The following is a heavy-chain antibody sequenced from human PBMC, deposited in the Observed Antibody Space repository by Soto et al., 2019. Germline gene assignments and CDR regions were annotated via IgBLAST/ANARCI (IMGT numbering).Heavy chain of an antibody. J-gene: IGHJ4*02. Sequence: QVQLVESGGGLVKPGGSLRLSCAASGFTFSDYYMSWIRQAPGKGLEWVSYISSSGSTINYADSVKGRFTISRDNAKNSLYLQMNSLRAEDTAVYYCARDSSYGSGSYAWALFDYWGQGTLVTVSS. CDR3: ARDSSYGSGSYAWALFDY. CDR2: ISSSGSTI. D-gene: IGHD3-10*01. CDR1: GFTFSDYY. V-gene: IGHV3-11*01.